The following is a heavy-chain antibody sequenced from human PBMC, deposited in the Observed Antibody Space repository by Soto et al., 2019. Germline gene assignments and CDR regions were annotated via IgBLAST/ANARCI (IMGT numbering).Heavy chain of an antibody. J-gene: IGHJ4*02. CDR2: INPSGGST. CDR1: GYTFTSYY. Sequence: GASVKVSCKASGYTFTSYYMHWVRQAPGQGLEWIGIINPSGGSTSYAQKFQGRVTMTRDTSTSTVYMELSSLRSEETAVYYCAGVRRTRGYYYGCWGQVTPVTFSS. D-gene: IGHD3-3*01. CDR3: AGVRRTRGYYYGC. V-gene: IGHV1-46*01.